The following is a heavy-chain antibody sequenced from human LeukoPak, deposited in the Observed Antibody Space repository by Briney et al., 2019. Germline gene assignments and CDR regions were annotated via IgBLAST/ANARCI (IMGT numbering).Heavy chain of an antibody. D-gene: IGHD6-19*01. CDR2: INHSGST. Sequence: PSETLSLTCAVYGGSFSGYYWNWIRQPPGKGLEWIGEINHSGSTNYNPSLESRATISVDTSKNQFSLKLNSVTAADTAVYYCARGRIAVADWGQGTLVTVSS. CDR3: ARGRIAVAD. V-gene: IGHV4-34*01. J-gene: IGHJ4*02. CDR1: GGSFSGYY.